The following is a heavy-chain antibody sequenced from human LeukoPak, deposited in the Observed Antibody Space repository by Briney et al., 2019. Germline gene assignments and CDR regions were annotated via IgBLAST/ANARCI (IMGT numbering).Heavy chain of an antibody. Sequence: GGSLRLSCAASGFTFSSYSMNWVRQAPGKGLEWVSSISSSSSYIYYADSVKGRFTISRDNAKNSLYPQMNSLRAEDTAVYYCARDTDPYCGGDCDRDYWGQGTLVTVSS. CDR1: GFTFSSYS. V-gene: IGHV3-21*01. D-gene: IGHD2-21*02. J-gene: IGHJ4*02. CDR2: ISSSSSYI. CDR3: ARDTDPYCGGDCDRDY.